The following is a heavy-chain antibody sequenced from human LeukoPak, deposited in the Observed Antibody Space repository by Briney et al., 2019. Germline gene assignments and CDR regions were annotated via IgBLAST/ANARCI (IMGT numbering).Heavy chain of an antibody. J-gene: IGHJ4*02. CDR3: ARDGDIVVVPAAPYFDY. CDR1: GFTFSSYG. V-gene: IGHV3-33*01. CDR2: IWYDGSNK. Sequence: GGSLRLSCAASGFTFSSYGMHWVRQAPGKGLEWVAVIWYDGSNKYYADSVKGRFTISRDNSKNTMDLQMNSLRAEDTAVYYCARDGDIVVVPAAPYFDYWGQGTLVTVSS. D-gene: IGHD2-2*01.